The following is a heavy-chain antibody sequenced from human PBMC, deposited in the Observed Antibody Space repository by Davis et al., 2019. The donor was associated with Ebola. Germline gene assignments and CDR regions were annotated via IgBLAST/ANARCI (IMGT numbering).Heavy chain of an antibody. CDR3: ARDIMYCSSTSCYISYYYYGMDV. D-gene: IGHD2-2*02. CDR1: GYTFTGYY. V-gene: IGHV1-2*02. J-gene: IGHJ6*02. Sequence: ASVKVSCKASGYTFTGYYMHWVRQAPGQGLEWMGWINPNSGGTNYAQKFQGRVTMTRDTSISTAYMELSRLRSDDTAVYYCARDIMYCSSTSCYISYYYYGMDVWGQGTTVTVSS. CDR2: INPNSGGT.